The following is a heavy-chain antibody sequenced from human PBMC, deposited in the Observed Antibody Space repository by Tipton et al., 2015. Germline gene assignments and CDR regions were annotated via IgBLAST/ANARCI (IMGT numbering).Heavy chain of an antibody. V-gene: IGHV3-7*03. CDR1: GFTFSDYW. CDR3: ARDILNDFCSGWPEEY. Sequence: SLRLSCAASGFTFSDYWMSWVRQAPGKGLEWVANIKPDGSEKSYVDSVKGRFTISRDNAKNSLYLQMNSLRAEDTAVYYCARDILNDFCSGWPEEYWGQGTLVTVSS. J-gene: IGHJ4*02. CDR2: IKPDGSEK. D-gene: IGHD3-3*01.